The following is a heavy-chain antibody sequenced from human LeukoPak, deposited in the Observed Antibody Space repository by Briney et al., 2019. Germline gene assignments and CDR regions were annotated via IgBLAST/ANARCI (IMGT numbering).Heavy chain of an antibody. CDR1: GYTFTGYY. V-gene: IGHV1-18*04. Sequence: GASVKVSCKASGYTFTGYYMHWVRQAPGQGLEWMGWISAYNGNTNYAQKLQGRVTMTTDTSTSTAYMELRSLRSDDTAVYYCVYYYDSSGYYLLDYWGQGTLATVSS. CDR2: ISAYNGNT. D-gene: IGHD3-22*01. J-gene: IGHJ4*02. CDR3: VYYYDSSGYYLLDY.